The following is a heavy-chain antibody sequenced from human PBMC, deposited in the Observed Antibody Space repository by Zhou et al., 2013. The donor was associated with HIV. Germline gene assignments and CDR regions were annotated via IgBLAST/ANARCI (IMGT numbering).Heavy chain of an antibody. CDR2: MNPNNGNT. CDR3: ARGRYDLAY. CDR1: GYTFTAYD. Sequence: QVHLVQSGAVMKKPGASVKVSCKAFGYTFTAYDINWVRQATGQGLEYMGWMNPNNGNTASAQKFQGRITMTRTTSINTAYLELSSLKSEDTAVYYCARGRYDLAYWGQGTLVTGLL. J-gene: IGHJ4*02. D-gene: IGHD5-12*01. V-gene: IGHV1-8*02.